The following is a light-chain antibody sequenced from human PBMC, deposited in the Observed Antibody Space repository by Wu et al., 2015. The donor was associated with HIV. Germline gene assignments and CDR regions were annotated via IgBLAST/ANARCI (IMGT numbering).Light chain of an antibody. CDR1: HNINSY. J-gene: IGKJ1*01. Sequence: DIQMTQSPSTLSASVGDRVTITCRASHNINSYLAWYQRKPGKAPKLLIYKASSLESGVPSRFSGSGSGTEFTLTISSLQPDDFATYYCQQYNTYWTFGQGTKVEIK. CDR2: KAS. V-gene: IGKV1-5*03. CDR3: QQYNTYWT.